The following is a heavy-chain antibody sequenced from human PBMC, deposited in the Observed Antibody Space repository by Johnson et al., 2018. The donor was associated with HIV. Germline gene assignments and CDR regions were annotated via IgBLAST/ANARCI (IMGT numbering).Heavy chain of an antibody. J-gene: IGHJ3*02. CDR1: GFTFSSYG. Sequence: VQLVESGGGVVQPGGSLRLSCAASGFTFSSYGMHWVRQAPGKGLEWVAFIRYDGSNKYYADSVKGRFTISRDNSKNTLYLQMNSLRAEDTAVYYCAKIIGYSSGLEIWGQGTMVTSLQ. V-gene: IGHV3-30*02. CDR3: AKIIGYSSGLEI. D-gene: IGHD6-19*01. CDR2: IRYDGSNK.